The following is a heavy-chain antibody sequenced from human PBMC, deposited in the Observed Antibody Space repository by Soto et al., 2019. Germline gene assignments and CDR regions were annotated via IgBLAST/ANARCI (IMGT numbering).Heavy chain of an antibody. V-gene: IGHV1-18*01. CDR1: GGTFSSYA. D-gene: IGHD6-13*01. Sequence: GASVKVSCKASGGTFSSYAISWVRQAPGQGLEWMGGISAYNGNTNYAQKLQGRVTMTTDTSTSTAYMELRSLRSDDTAVYYCARDSYSTSNWFDPWGQGTLVTVSS. J-gene: IGHJ5*02. CDR2: ISAYNGNT. CDR3: ARDSYSTSNWFDP.